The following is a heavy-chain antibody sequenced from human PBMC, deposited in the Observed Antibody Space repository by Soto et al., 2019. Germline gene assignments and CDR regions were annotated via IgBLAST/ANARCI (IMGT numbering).Heavy chain of an antibody. CDR3: ARGTAYSGSALHYKYYYGMDV. D-gene: IGHD5-12*01. J-gene: IGHJ6*02. CDR2: IIPIFGTT. Sequence: QVQLVQSGAEVKKPGSSVKVSCKASGGTFCSNGITWARQAPGQGIEWMGGIIPIFGTTNYAHKFQGRVTITADESTSTAYLELSSLSSEDTAVYYCARGTAYSGSALHYKYYYGMDVWGQGTTVTVSS. V-gene: IGHV1-69*01. CDR1: GGTFCSNG.